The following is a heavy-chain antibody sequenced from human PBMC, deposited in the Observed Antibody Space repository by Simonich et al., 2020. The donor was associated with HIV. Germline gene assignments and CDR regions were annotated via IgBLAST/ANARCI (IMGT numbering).Heavy chain of an antibody. CDR3: ATEVGLKGHGYKQSAY. Sequence: EVQLVQSGAEVKKPGAPVKISCKVSGYTLTDYDMHGEQQAPGKGREWVELCEPQSGEKIYAENFQGRVTITADTARDTAYMELSSLRSEDTAVYYCATEVGLKGHGYKQSAYWGQGTLVTVSS. CDR1: GYTLTDYD. D-gene: IGHD5-12*01. J-gene: IGHJ4*02. V-gene: IGHV1-69-2*01. CDR2: CEPQSGEK.